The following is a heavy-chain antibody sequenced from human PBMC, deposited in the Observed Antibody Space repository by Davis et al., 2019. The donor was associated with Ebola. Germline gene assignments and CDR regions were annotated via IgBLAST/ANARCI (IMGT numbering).Heavy chain of an antibody. Sequence: HTGGSLRLSCAASGFTFSKYWMHWVRQTPGKGLMWVSRINSDGSSSTREYADSVKGRFTISRDNNGHFLYLHMNSLRPEDTAFYYCVKGHDSSIRTHFDNWGQGTLVTVSS. CDR1: GFTFSKYW. CDR2: INSDGSSS. J-gene: IGHJ4*02. V-gene: IGHV3-74*03. CDR3: VKGHDSSIRTHFDN. D-gene: IGHD3-22*01.